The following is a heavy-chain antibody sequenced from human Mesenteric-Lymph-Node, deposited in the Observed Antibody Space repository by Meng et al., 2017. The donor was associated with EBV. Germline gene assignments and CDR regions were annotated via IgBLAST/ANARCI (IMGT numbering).Heavy chain of an antibody. V-gene: IGHV1-18*01. D-gene: IGHD3-10*01. J-gene: IGHJ5*02. Sequence: VQRVQAGAEVKKPGASVKVSCKASGYTFTSYGISWVRQAPGQGLEWMGWISAYNGNTNYAQKLQGRVTMTTDTSTSTAYMELRSLRSDDTAVYYCARVWLWFGELGWFDPWGQGTLVTVSS. CDR2: ISAYNGNT. CDR3: ARVWLWFGELGWFDP. CDR1: GYTFTSYG.